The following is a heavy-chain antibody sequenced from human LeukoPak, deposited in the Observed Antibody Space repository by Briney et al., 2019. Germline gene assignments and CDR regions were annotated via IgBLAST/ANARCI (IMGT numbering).Heavy chain of an antibody. V-gene: IGHV3-21*01. D-gene: IGHD6-13*01. CDR3: AADGIAAAGSRADY. Sequence: KSGGSLRLSCAASGFTFSSYSMNWVRQAPGKGLEWVSSISSSSSYIYYADSVKGRFTISRDNAKNSLYLQMNSLRAEDTAVYYCAADGIAAAGSRADYWGQGTLVTVSS. CDR1: GFTFSSYS. CDR2: ISSSSSYI. J-gene: IGHJ4*02.